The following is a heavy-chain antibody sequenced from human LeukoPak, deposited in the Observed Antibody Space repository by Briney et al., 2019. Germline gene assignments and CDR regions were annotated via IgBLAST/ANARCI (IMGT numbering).Heavy chain of an antibody. D-gene: IGHD3-3*01. Sequence: GAPVKVSCKASGYTFTSYGISWVRQAPGQGLEWMGWISAYNGNTNYAQKLQGRVTMTTDTSTSTAYMELRSLRSDDTAVYYCARDPFTIFGVVINWFDPWGQGTLVTVSS. J-gene: IGHJ5*02. CDR3: ARDPFTIFGVVINWFDP. CDR1: GYTFTSYG. V-gene: IGHV1-18*01. CDR2: ISAYNGNT.